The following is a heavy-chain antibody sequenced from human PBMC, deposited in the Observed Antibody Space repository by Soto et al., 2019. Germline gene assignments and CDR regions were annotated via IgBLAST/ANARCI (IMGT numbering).Heavy chain of an antibody. J-gene: IGHJ3*02. V-gene: IGHV3-7*01. CDR2: IKQDGSEK. CDR1: GFTFSSYW. CDR3: ARGGGVAARPFAFDI. Sequence: GGSLRLSCAASGFTFSSYWMSWVRQAPGKGLEWVANIKQDGSEKYYGDSVKGRFTISRDNAKNSLYLQMNSLRAEDTAVYYCARGGGVAARPFAFDIWGQGTMVTVSS. D-gene: IGHD6-6*01.